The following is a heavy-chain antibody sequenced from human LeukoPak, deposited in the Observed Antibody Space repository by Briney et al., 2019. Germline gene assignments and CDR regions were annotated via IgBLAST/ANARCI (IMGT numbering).Heavy chain of an antibody. Sequence: GGSLRLSCAASGFTFNGYAMHWVRQAPGKGLEWVAIISYDGSDEYYADSVKGRFTISRDSAKSSLYLQMNTLRAEDMAFYYCAKALSSSFTGSSWEYWGQGTLVTVSS. J-gene: IGHJ4*02. D-gene: IGHD6-6*01. CDR1: GFTFNGYA. CDR3: AKALSSSFTGSSWEY. CDR2: ISYDGSDE. V-gene: IGHV3-30-3*01.